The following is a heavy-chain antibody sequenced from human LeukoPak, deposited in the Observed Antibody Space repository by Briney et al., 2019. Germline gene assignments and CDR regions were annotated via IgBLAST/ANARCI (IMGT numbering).Heavy chain of an antibody. Sequence: ASVKVSCKASGYTFTGYYMHWVRQAPGQGLEWMGWINPNSGGTNYAQKFQGRVTMTRNTSISTAYMELSSLRSEDTAVYYCARKFIAVAANHPENYGMDVWGQGTTVTVSS. V-gene: IGHV1-2*02. CDR3: ARKFIAVAANHPENYGMDV. CDR1: GYTFTGYY. D-gene: IGHD6-19*01. J-gene: IGHJ6*02. CDR2: INPNSGGT.